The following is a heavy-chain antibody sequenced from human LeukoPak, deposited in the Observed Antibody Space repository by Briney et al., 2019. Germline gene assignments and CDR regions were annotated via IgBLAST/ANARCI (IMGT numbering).Heavy chain of an antibody. D-gene: IGHD3-22*01. V-gene: IGHV1-2*02. CDR1: GYTFTGYY. Sequence: ASVKVSCKASGYTFTGYYMHWVRQAPGQGLEWMGWINPNSGGTNYAQKFQGRVTMTRDTSISTAYMELSSLRSDDTAVYYCASRHYYDSSGPYHDAFDIWGQGTMVTVSS. CDR2: INPNSGGT. CDR3: ASRHYYDSSGPYHDAFDI. J-gene: IGHJ3*02.